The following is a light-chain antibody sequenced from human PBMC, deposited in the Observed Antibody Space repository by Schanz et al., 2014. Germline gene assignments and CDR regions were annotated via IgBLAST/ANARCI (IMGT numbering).Light chain of an antibody. V-gene: IGLV2-11*01. CDR2: DVS. J-gene: IGLJ3*02. Sequence: QSALTQPRSVSGSPGQSVTISCTGTSSDVGGYNYVSWYQQHPGKAPKLMIYDVSKRPSGVPDRFSGSKSGNTASLTISGLQAEDEADYHCCSYAGGYTVFGGGTKLTVL. CDR1: SSDVGGYNY. CDR3: CSYAGGYTV.